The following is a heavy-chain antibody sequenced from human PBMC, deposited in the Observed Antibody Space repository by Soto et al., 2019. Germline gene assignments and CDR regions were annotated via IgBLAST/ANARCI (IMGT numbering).Heavy chain of an antibody. CDR2: IRSKVNSYAT. Sequence: EVQLVESGGGLVQPGGSLKLSCAASGFTFSGSAMHWVRQASGKGLEWVGRIRSKVNSYATEYAASVKGRFTISRDDSKNTAYLEMHSLKTEDTAVYYCTRHLVDHWGQGTLVTVSS. CDR3: TRHLVDH. CDR1: GFTFSGSA. J-gene: IGHJ4*02. V-gene: IGHV3-73*01.